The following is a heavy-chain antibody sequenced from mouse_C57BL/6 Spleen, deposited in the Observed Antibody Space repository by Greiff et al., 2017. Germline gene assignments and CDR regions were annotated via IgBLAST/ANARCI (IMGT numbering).Heavy chain of an antibody. Sequence: EVQLQESGPGLVKPSQSLSLTCSVTGYSITSGYYWNWIRQFPGNKLEWMGYISYDGSNNYNPSLKNRISITRDTSKNQFFLKLNSVTTEDTATYYCARGGYDGYYGFYAMDYWGQGTSVTVSS. V-gene: IGHV3-6*01. D-gene: IGHD2-3*01. CDR3: ARGGYDGYYGFYAMDY. CDR1: GYSITSGYY. J-gene: IGHJ4*01. CDR2: ISYDGSN.